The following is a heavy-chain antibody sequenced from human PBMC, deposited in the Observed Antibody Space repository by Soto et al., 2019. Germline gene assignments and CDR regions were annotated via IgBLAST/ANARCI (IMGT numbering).Heavy chain of an antibody. D-gene: IGHD2-15*01. Sequence: EVQLLESGGGLVQPGGSLRLSCAAPGLTFRTYAMTWVRQAPGKGLEWVSIISGSGGSTYYADSVKGRFTVSRDNSKNTLDVQMHRLRAEDTAGYYCAKWTCSGGGCYFDYWGKGTLVTVSS. V-gene: IGHV3-23*01. CDR1: GLTFRTYA. J-gene: IGHJ4*02. CDR2: ISGSGGST. CDR3: AKWTCSGGGCYFDY.